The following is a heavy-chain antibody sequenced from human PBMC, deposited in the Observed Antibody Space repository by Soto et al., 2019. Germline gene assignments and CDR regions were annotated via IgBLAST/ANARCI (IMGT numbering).Heavy chain of an antibody. CDR3: ARDYHGDAYYYYYGMDV. CDR2: ISAYNGNT. D-gene: IGHD4-17*01. J-gene: IGHJ6*02. V-gene: IGHV1-18*01. Sequence: ASVKVSCKASGYTFTSYGISWVRQAPGQGLEWMGWISAYNGNTNYAQKLQGRVTMTTDTSTSTAYMELRSLRSDDTAVYYCARDYHGDAYYYYYGMDVWGQGTTVTVS. CDR1: GYTFTSYG.